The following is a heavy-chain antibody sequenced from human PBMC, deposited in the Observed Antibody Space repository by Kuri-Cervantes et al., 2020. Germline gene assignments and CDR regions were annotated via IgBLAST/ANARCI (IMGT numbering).Heavy chain of an antibody. D-gene: IGHD6-13*01. CDR1: RYTFTGQY. J-gene: IGHJ4*02. Sequence: ASVKVSCKASRYTFTGQYMHWVRQAPGEGLEWMGWINTNSGGTNYAQKFQGRVTMTRDTSINTAYMELSSLRSDDTAVYYCARDRGSSTWYGWVDYWGQGTLVTVSS. V-gene: IGHV1-2*02. CDR2: INTNSGGT. CDR3: ARDRGSSTWYGWVDY.